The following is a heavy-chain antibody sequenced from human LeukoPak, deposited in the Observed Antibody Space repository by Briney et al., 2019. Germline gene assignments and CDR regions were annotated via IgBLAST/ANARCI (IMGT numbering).Heavy chain of an antibody. Sequence: GGSLRLSCAASGFTVSSNYMSWVRQAPGKGLEWVSVIYSSGSTYYADSVKGRFTISRDNSKNTLYLQMNSLRAEDTAVYYCARVYFARKWIQLWYRGNYYYYYMDVWGKGTTVTVSS. V-gene: IGHV3-66*02. CDR2: IYSSGST. CDR1: GFTVSSNY. J-gene: IGHJ6*03. D-gene: IGHD5-18*01. CDR3: ARVYFARKWIQLWYRGNYYYYYMDV.